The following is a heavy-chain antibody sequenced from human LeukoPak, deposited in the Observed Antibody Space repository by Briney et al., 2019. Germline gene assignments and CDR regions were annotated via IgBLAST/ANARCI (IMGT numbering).Heavy chain of an antibody. CDR3: ARTISRGYDYFDY. V-gene: IGHV4-34*01. J-gene: IGHJ4*02. CDR1: GGSFSGYY. D-gene: IGHD3-22*01. Sequence: SETLSLTCAVYGGSFSGYYWSWIRQPPGKGLEWIGEINHSGSTNYNPSLKSRVTISVDTSKNQFSLKLSSVTAADTAVYYCARTISRGYDYFDYWGQGTLVTVSS. CDR2: INHSGST.